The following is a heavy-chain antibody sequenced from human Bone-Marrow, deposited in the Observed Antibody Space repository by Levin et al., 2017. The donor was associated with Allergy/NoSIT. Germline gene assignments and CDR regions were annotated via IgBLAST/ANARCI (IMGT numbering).Heavy chain of an antibody. CDR3: AREGSGYDLSLDY. D-gene: IGHD5-12*01. CDR1: GFTLSDYY. V-gene: IGHV3-11*05. CDR2: VSSNSIHI. J-gene: IGHJ4*02. Sequence: GGSLRLSCAASGFTLSDYYMNWIRQVPGKGLEWVSYVSSNSIHIDYADSVRGRFTISRDNAKNALYLQMNSLRAEDTAVYYCAREGSGYDLSLDYWGRGTLVTVSS.